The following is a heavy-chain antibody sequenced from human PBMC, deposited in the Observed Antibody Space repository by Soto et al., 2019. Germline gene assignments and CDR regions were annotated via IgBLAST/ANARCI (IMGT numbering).Heavy chain of an antibody. J-gene: IGHJ5*02. D-gene: IGHD6-13*01. Sequence: PSETLSLTCTVSGGSVSSGSYYWSWIRQPPGKGLEWIGYIYYSGSTNYNPSLKSRVTISVDTSKNQFSLKLSSVTAADTAVYYCARECSQGIAAAGTENWFDPWGQGTLVTVSS. CDR2: IYYSGST. V-gene: IGHV4-61*01. CDR3: ARECSQGIAAAGTENWFDP. CDR1: GGSVSSGSYY.